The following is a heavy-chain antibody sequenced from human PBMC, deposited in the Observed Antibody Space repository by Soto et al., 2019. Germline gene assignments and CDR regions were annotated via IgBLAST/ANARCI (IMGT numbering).Heavy chain of an antibody. Sequence: PGGSLRLSCAASGFIFSNYGMHWVRQAPGKGLEWVANIKQDGSEKYYVDSVKGRFAISRDNAKNSLYLQMNSLRAEDTAVYYCARDPNIVLVPAALRSYYYYYGMDVWGQGTTVTVSS. J-gene: IGHJ6*02. CDR2: IKQDGSEK. D-gene: IGHD2-2*01. CDR3: ARDPNIVLVPAALRSYYYYYGMDV. CDR1: GFIFSNYG. V-gene: IGHV3-7*01.